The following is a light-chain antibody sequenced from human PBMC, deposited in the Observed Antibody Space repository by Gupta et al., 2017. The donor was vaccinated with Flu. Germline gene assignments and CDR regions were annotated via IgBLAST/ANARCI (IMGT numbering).Light chain of an antibody. V-gene: IGKV2D-30*01. CDR1: QSLVYSDRNNY. J-gene: IGKJ1*01. CDR3: MQDTHWPPA. CDR2: KVC. Sequence: DVVMTQSPLSLPASLGHPASISCRCSQSLVYSDRNNYLNWFQQRPGKSPRRLIYKVCHWESGVPDRFSGSGSGTDFTLNISGVEAEDVGVYYCMQDTHWPPAFGQGTKVEIK.